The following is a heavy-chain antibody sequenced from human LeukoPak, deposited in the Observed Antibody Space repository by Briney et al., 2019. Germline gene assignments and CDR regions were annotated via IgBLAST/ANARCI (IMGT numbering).Heavy chain of an antibody. CDR3: ATSTMEFDY. D-gene: IGHD3-10*01. Sequence: PSETLSLTCAVYGGSFRGYYWSWIRQPPGKGLEWIGEINHSGSTNYNPSLKSRVTISVDTSKNQFSLKLSSVTAADTAVYYCATSTMEFDYWGQGTLVTVSS. CDR2: INHSGST. J-gene: IGHJ4*02. CDR1: GGSFRGYY. V-gene: IGHV4-34*01.